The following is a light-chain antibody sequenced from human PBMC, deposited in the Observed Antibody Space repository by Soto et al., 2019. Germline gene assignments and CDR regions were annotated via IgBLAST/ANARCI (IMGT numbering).Light chain of an antibody. J-gene: IGKJ3*01. CDR1: QGISSY. CDR2: AAS. V-gene: IGKV1-9*01. Sequence: DIQLTQSPSFLSAAVGDRVTITGRASQGISSYLAWYQQKPGKAPKLLIYAASTLQNGVQSRFSGSGSGTVFTLTISSLQPEDFATYYCQQLNSYLTFTFGPGTTVDIK. CDR3: QQLNSYLTFT.